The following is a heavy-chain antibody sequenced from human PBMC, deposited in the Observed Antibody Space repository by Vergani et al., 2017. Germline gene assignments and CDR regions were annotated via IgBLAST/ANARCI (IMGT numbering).Heavy chain of an antibody. CDR3: AKLYSSSPRGFSGY. D-gene: IGHD6-6*01. Sequence: QVQLVQSGAEVKKPGSSVKVSCKASGGTFSSYAISWVRQAPGQGLEWMGGIIPIFGTANYAQKFQGRVTITADESTSTAYMELSSLRSEDTAVYYCAKLYSSSPRGFSGYWGQGTLVTVSS. J-gene: IGHJ4*02. V-gene: IGHV1-69*01. CDR2: IIPIFGTA. CDR1: GGTFSSYA.